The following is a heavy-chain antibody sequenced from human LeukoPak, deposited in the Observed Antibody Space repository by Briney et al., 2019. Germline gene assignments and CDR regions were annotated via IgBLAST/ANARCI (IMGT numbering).Heavy chain of an antibody. D-gene: IGHD3-10*01. J-gene: IGHJ6*03. CDR1: GYTFTGYY. V-gene: IGHV1-2*02. Sequence: ASVKVSCKASGYTFTGYYMHWVRQAPGQGLEWMGWINPNSGGTNYAQKFQGRVTMTRDTSISTAYMELSRLRSDDTAVYYCARGATQVTMVRGVSYYYYYMDVWGKGTTVTISS. CDR3: ARGATQVTMVRGVSYYYYYMDV. CDR2: INPNSGGT.